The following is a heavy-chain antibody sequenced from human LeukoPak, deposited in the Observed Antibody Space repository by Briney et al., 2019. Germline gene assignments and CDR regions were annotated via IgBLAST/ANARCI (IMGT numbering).Heavy chain of an antibody. D-gene: IGHD2-2*01. CDR2: ISSNSRNI. V-gene: IGHV3-21*01. J-gene: IGHJ4*02. CDR3: ARVRDAYNYFHY. CDR1: GFSFSSHT. Sequence: PGGSLRLSCAASGFSFSSHTMSWVRQAPGKGLEWVSSISSNSRNIYYADSVKGRFTISRDNAKNSLYLQMNSLRAEDTAVYFCARVRDAYNYFHYWGQGTLVTVSS.